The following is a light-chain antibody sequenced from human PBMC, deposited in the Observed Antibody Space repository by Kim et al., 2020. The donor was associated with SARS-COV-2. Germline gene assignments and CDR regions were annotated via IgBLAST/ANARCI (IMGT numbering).Light chain of an antibody. CDR3: LLFYSGPRV. CDR2: DTN. CDR1: TGAVTRGHF. Sequence: PGGTVTLTCASSTGAVTRGHFPCWFQQKPGQAPTTLIYDTNNKHSLTPARFSGSLLGDKAALTLSGAQPEDEADYYCLLFYSGPRVFGGGTQLTVL. V-gene: IGLV7-46*01. J-gene: IGLJ3*02.